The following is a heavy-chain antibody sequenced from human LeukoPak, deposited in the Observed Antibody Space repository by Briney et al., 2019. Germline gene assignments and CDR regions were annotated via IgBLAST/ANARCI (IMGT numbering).Heavy chain of an antibody. CDR3: VRDTGRWELL. D-gene: IGHD1-26*01. J-gene: IGHJ4*02. V-gene: IGHV3-48*02. Sequence: GGPLTLPCAASGFTFSGYSMNWVRQARGKALEWMSYISSSSSTILYADSVKGRFTISRDNAKNSLYLQMNSLRDEDTAVYYCVRDTGRWELLWGQGTMVTVSS. CDR2: ISSSSSTI. CDR1: GFTFSGYS.